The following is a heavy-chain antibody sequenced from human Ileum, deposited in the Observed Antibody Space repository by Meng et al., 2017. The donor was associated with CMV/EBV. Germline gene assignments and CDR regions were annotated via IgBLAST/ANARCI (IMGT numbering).Heavy chain of an antibody. D-gene: IGHD3-10*01. Sequence: LVNPSASPSLPLAVSGGSISSILCNWSWTRQPPGTGLEGIDTISYSGTTFYTPSIPRRDAISTDTSKFQFSLYLSSVTSTHTAVYSCASYNIYPTGIDYWGQGTLVTVSS. J-gene: IGHJ4*02. CDR3: ASYNIYPTGIDY. CDR1: GGSISSILCN. CDR2: ISYSGTT. V-gene: IGHV4-39*01.